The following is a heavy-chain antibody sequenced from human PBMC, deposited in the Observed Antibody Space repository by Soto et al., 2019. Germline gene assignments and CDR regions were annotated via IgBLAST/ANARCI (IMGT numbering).Heavy chain of an antibody. V-gene: IGHV3-33*01. CDR2: IWYDGSNK. CDR1: GFTFSSYG. J-gene: IGHJ4*02. D-gene: IGHD3-10*01. CDR3: ASGSGSNCS. Sequence: QVQLVESGGGVVQPGRSLRLSCAASGFTFSSYGMHWVRQAPGKGLEWVAVIWYDGSNKYYADSVKGRFTISRDNSKNTLYLQMNSLRAEDTAVYYCASGSGSNCSWGQGTLVTVSS.